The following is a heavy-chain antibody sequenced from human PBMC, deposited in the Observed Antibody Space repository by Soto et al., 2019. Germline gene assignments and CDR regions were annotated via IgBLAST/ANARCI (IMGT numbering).Heavy chain of an antibody. V-gene: IGHV3-11*05. CDR3: AKTRVADSGYYFDH. CDR2: ISGGSSYT. Sequence: QVQLAESGGGLVKPGGSLRLSCAASGFSFGDSYMSWIRQSAGKGLEWLSYISGGSSYTKYAESVKGRFTISRDNARRSLFLQVNGLRADDTAIYYCAKTRVADSGYYFDHWGQGTMVTVSS. D-gene: IGHD3-10*01. J-gene: IGHJ4*02. CDR1: GFSFGDSY.